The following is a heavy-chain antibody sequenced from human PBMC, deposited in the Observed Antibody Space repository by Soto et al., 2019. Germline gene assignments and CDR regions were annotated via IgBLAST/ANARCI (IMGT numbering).Heavy chain of an antibody. Sequence: EVQLVESGGGLVQPGGSLRLSCAASGFSFSSAPMNWVRQAPGKGLEWVANIRTGGSATSYADSVKGRFTISRDNGKNSLYLQMNSLRDEDTAVYFCASDLNWGFDSWGQGTLVTVSS. V-gene: IGHV3-48*02. CDR2: IRTGGSAT. CDR1: GFSFSSAP. CDR3: ASDLNWGFDS. J-gene: IGHJ5*01. D-gene: IGHD7-27*01.